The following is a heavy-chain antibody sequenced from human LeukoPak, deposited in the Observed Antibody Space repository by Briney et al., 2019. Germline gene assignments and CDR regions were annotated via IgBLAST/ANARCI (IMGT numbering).Heavy chain of an antibody. CDR3: ARDPRDYDILTGPTYMDV. Sequence: PGGSLRLSCAASGFTFSSYSMNWVRQAPGKGLEWVSSISSSSSYIYYADSVKGRFTISRDNAKNSLYLQMNSLRAEDTAVYYCARDPRDYDILTGPTYMDVWGKGTTVTVSS. J-gene: IGHJ6*03. V-gene: IGHV3-21*01. CDR1: GFTFSSYS. D-gene: IGHD3-9*01. CDR2: ISSSSSYI.